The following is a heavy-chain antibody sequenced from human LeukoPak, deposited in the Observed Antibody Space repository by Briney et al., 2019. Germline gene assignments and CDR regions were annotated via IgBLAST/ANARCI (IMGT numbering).Heavy chain of an antibody. V-gene: IGHV4-30-4*01. CDR3: ARDGTSPNGYYYYGMDV. D-gene: IGHD2-2*01. Sequence: SETLSLTCTASGGSISSGDYYWSWIRQPPGTGLEWIGYIYYSGSTYYNPSLKSRVTISVDTSKNQFSLKLSSVTAADTAVYYCARDGTSPNGYYYYGMDVWGQGTTVTVSS. CDR1: GGSISSGDYY. J-gene: IGHJ6*02. CDR2: IYYSGST.